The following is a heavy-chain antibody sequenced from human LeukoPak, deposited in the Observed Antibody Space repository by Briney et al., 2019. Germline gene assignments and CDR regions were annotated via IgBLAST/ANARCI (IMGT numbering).Heavy chain of an antibody. V-gene: IGHV3-72*01. CDR2: SKNKANSYIT. Sequence: GGSLRLSRAASGFTFSDHYMDWVRQAPGKGLEWVGRSKNKANSYITQYAAFVQGRFTISRDDSKNSLYLQINSLKTEDTAVYYCARDDSGQGDYWGQGTLVTVSS. D-gene: IGHD5-12*01. CDR1: GFTFSDHY. CDR3: ARDDSGQGDY. J-gene: IGHJ4*02.